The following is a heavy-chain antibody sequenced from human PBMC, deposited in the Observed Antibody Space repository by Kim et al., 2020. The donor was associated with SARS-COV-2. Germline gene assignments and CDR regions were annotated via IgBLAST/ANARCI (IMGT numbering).Heavy chain of an antibody. CDR2: IYYSGST. D-gene: IGHD3-22*01. CDR3: ANGVDSSGYPANWYFDL. Sequence: SETLSLTCTVSGGSVSSGSYYWSWIRQPPGKGLEWIGYIYYSGSTNYNPSLKSRVTISVDTSKNQFSLKLSSVTAADTAVYYCANGVDSSGYPANWYFDLWGRGTLVTVSS. J-gene: IGHJ2*01. V-gene: IGHV4-61*01. CDR1: GGSVSSGSYY.